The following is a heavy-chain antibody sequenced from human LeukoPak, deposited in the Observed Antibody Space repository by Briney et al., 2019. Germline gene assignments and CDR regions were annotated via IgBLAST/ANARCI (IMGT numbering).Heavy chain of an antibody. CDR3: ARDLGYGGNAPSYYYGMDV. D-gene: IGHD4-23*01. Sequence: GGSLRLSCEASGFTFSSYAMHWVRQAPGKGLEWVAVISYDGSNKYYADSVKGRFTISRDNSKNTLYLQMNSLRAEDTAVYYCARDLGYGGNAPSYYYGMDVWGQGTTVTVS. J-gene: IGHJ6*02. CDR2: ISYDGSNK. V-gene: IGHV3-30-3*01. CDR1: GFTFSSYA.